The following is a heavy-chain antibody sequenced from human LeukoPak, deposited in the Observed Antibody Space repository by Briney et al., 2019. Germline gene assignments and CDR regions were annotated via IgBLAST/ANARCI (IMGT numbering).Heavy chain of an antibody. V-gene: IGHV3-48*02. CDR3: ARGSFGVFDY. CDR2: MNSDGSHI. J-gene: IGHJ4*02. Sequence: VRQAXXXXLEWVSSMNSDGSHIYHAGSVEGRFTISRDNARDSLYLQMNGLRDEDTAVYYCARGSFGVFDYWGQGILVTVSS. D-gene: IGHD3-10*01.